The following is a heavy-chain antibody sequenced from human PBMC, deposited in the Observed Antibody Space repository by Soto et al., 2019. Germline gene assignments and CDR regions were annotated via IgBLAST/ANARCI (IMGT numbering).Heavy chain of an antibody. Sequence: VASVKVSCKASGGTFSSYAISWVRQAPGQGLEWMGGIIPIFGTANYAQKFQGRVTITADKSTSTAYMELSSLRSEDTAVYYCARARTIFGVALDYWGQGTLVTVS. V-gene: IGHV1-69*06. CDR2: IIPIFGTA. D-gene: IGHD3-3*01. CDR3: ARARTIFGVALDY. J-gene: IGHJ4*02. CDR1: GGTFSSYA.